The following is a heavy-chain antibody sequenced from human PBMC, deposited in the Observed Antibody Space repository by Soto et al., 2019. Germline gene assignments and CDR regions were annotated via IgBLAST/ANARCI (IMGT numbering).Heavy chain of an antibody. D-gene: IGHD2-15*01. CDR2: ISYDGSNK. V-gene: IGHV3-30-3*01. Sequence: QVQLVESGGGVVQPGRSLRLSCAASGFTFRNYAMHWVRQAPGKGLECVAVISYDGSNKFYRDYVKGRFTISRDNSKNTPYLQINSLRYEDTAVYYCARGDREDIAVVIGVRPGEYGVDVWGQGTTVTVSS. CDR1: GFTFRNYA. CDR3: ARGDREDIAVVIGVRPGEYGVDV. J-gene: IGHJ6*02.